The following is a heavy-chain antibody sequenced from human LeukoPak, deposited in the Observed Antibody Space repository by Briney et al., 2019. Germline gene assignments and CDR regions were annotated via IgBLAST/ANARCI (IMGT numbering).Heavy chain of an antibody. CDR1: GFSFSHYG. V-gene: IGHV3-30*02. Sequence: GGSLRLSCAASGFSFSHYGMHWVRQAPGKGLEWVAFTPFDGSKKYYSESLQGRFSISRDNSQDALFLHMNNLLPADTAVYYCAKAAIPYYGTGWYLDSWGQGTLVTVSS. J-gene: IGHJ4*02. CDR2: TPFDGSKK. CDR3: AKAAIPYYGTGWYLDS. D-gene: IGHD6-19*01.